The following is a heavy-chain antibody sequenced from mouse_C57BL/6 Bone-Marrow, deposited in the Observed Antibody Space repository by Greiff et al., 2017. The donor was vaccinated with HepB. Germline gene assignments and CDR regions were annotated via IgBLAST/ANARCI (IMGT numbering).Heavy chain of an antibody. J-gene: IGHJ4*01. CDR2: IYPRSGNT. Sequence: VKVVESGAELARPGASVKLSCKASGYTFTSYGISWVKQRTGQGLEWIGEIYPRSGNTYYNEKFKGKATLTADKSSSTAYMELRSLTSEDSAVYFCGEDVGAMDYWGQGTSVTVSS. CDR3: GEDVGAMDY. V-gene: IGHV1-81*01. D-gene: IGHD3-3*01. CDR1: GYTFTSYG.